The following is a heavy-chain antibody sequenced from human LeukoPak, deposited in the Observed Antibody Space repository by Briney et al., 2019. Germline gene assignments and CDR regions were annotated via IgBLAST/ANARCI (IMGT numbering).Heavy chain of an antibody. V-gene: IGHV4-39*01. CDR3: ARHASTITMIETSSA. D-gene: IGHD3-22*01. J-gene: IGHJ5*02. CDR2: IYYSGST. Sequence: SETLSLTCTVSRGSISSSSYYWGWIRQPPGKGLEWIGSIYYSGSTYYNPSLKSRVTISVDTSKNQFSLKLSSVTAADTAVYYCARHASTITMIETSSAWGQGTLVTVSS. CDR1: RGSISSSSYY.